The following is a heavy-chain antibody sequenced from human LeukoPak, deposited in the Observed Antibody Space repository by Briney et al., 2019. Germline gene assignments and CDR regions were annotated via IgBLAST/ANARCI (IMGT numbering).Heavy chain of an antibody. CDR2: IYHRGNT. CDR3: ARSVIVPAIVADYYTYMDV. V-gene: IGHV4-38-2*01. Sequence: SETLSLTCAVSGYSISSNYYWGWIRQPPGKGLEWIGVIYHRGNTDYNPSLQSRVTISIDTSKNELSLKVNSVTAADTAVYYCARSVIVPAIVADYYTYMDVWGRGISVTVSS. D-gene: IGHD2-2*01. J-gene: IGHJ6*03. CDR1: GYSISSNYY.